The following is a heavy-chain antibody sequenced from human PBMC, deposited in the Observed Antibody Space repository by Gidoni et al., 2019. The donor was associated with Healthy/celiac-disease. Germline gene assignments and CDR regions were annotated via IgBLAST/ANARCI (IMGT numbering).Heavy chain of an antibody. D-gene: IGHD2-2*01. CDR2: VIHILGTA. J-gene: IGHJ4*02. CDR3: ARAGVVPAAITNFDY. CDR1: GGTFSSYA. V-gene: IGHV1-69*01. Sequence: QVQLVQSGAEVKKPGSSVKVSCKASGGTFSSYAISWVRQAPGQGLEWMGGVIHILGTANYAQKFQGRVTITADESTSTAYMELSSLRSEDTAVYYCARAGVVPAAITNFDYWGQGTLVTVSS.